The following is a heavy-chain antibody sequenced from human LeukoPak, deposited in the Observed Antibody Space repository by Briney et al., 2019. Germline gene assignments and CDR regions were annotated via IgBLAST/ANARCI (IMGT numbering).Heavy chain of an antibody. CDR1: GGYISTSNYY. V-gene: IGHV4-39*01. CDR2: IYYSGRT. CDR3: ARFFYYDASLPPY. Sequence: SETLSLTCCVSGGYISTSNYYWGWIRQPPGKGLEWIGTIYYSGRTYYNPSLQSRVTISLDTSQNQLSLQVRSVTVVDTAVYYCARFFYYDASLPPYWGQGTLVTVSS. D-gene: IGHD3-16*01. J-gene: IGHJ4*02.